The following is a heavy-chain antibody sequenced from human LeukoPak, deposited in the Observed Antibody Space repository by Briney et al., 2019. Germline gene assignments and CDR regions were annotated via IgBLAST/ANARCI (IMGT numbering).Heavy chain of an antibody. CDR2: IYGAGMT. CDR3: ARVSRWLPDY. J-gene: IGHJ4*02. CDR1: GFTVSSNY. D-gene: IGHD5-24*01. V-gene: IGHV3-66*01. Sequence: AGSLRLSCAASGFTVSSNYMSWVRQAPGEGLEWVSVIYGAGMTDYADTVKDRFTITRDSSKNTLYLQMNSLKAEDTAVYYCARVSRWLPDYWGKGTLVTVAS.